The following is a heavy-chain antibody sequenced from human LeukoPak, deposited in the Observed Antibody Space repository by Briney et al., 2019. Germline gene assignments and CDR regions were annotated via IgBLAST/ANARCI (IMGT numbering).Heavy chain of an antibody. V-gene: IGHV3-30-3*01. CDR2: ISYDGSNK. J-gene: IGHJ4*02. CDR3: ARDDYLVEPFDY. CDR1: GFTFSSYA. Sequence: GGSLRLSCAASGFTFSSYAMHWVHQAPGKGLEWVAVISYDGSNKYYADSVKGRFTISRDNSKNTLYLQMNSLRAEDTAVYYCARDDYLVEPFDYWGQGTLVTVSS. D-gene: IGHD2-2*01.